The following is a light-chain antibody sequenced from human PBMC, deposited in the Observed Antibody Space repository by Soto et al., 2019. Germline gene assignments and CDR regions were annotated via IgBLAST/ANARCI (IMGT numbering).Light chain of an antibody. V-gene: IGKV3-20*01. CDR3: QQYGSSPLFT. Sequence: EIVLTQSPGTLSLSPGERATLSYRASQSVSSSYLAWYQQKPGQAPRLLIYGASARATGIPDRFSGSGSGTDFTLTISRLEPEDFAVYYCQQYGSSPLFTFGPGTKVAIK. J-gene: IGKJ3*01. CDR2: GAS. CDR1: QSVSSSY.